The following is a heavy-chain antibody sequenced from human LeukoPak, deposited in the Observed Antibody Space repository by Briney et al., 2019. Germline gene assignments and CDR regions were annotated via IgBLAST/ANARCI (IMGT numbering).Heavy chain of an antibody. Sequence: GSSVKVSCKASGGTFSSYAISWVRQAPGQGLEWMGGIIPIFGTANYAQKFQGRVTITADKSTSTAYMELRSLRSDDTAVYYCARLYSSGPSGDYWGQGTLVTVSS. V-gene: IGHV1-69*06. J-gene: IGHJ4*02. D-gene: IGHD6-19*01. CDR1: GGTFSSYA. CDR3: ARLYSSGPSGDY. CDR2: IIPIFGTA.